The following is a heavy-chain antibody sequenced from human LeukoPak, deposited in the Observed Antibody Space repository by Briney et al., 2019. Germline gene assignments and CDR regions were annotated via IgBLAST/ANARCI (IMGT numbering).Heavy chain of an antibody. CDR3: ARTGYYFHYYYYYMDV. D-gene: IGHD3-9*01. V-gene: IGHV4-39*07. CDR2: IYYSGST. J-gene: IGHJ6*03. Sequence: SETLSLTCTVSGGSISSSSYYWGWIRQPPGKGLEWIGSIYYSGSTNYNPSLKSRVTISVDTSKNQFSLKLSSVTAADTAVYYCARTGYYFHYYYYYMDVWGKGTTVTVSS. CDR1: GGSISSSSYY.